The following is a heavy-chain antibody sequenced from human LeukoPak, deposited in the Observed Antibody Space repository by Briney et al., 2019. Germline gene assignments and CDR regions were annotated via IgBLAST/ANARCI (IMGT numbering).Heavy chain of an antibody. V-gene: IGHV3-11*01. CDR2: ISSSGSTI. D-gene: IGHD3-3*01. CDR3: ARDFGVVMSVYYYGMDV. CDR1: GFTFSDYY. J-gene: IGHJ6*02. Sequence: PGGSLRLSCAASGFTFSDYYMSWIRQAPGKGLEWVSYISSSGSTIYYADPVKGRFTISRDNAKNSLYLQMNSLRAEDTAVYYCARDFGVVMSVYYYGMDVWGQGTTVTVSS.